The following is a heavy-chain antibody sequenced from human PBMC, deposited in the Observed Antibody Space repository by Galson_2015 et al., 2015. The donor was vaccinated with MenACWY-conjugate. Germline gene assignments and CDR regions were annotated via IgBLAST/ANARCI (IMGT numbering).Heavy chain of an antibody. Sequence: SMRLSCAASGFIFNTYWMHWVRHAPGKGLVWVSRINPGGSSTTNADSVKDRFTISRDNAKNTLYLQMNSLRPEDTAVFYCAKTRRATFYFDSWGQGTLVTVSS. CDR2: INPGGSST. CDR1: GFIFNTYW. J-gene: IGHJ4*02. V-gene: IGHV3-74*01. D-gene: IGHD1-26*01. CDR3: AKTRRATFYFDS.